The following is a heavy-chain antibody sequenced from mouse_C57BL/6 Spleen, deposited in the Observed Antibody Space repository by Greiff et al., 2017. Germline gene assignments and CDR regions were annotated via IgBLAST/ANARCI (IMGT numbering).Heavy chain of an antibody. V-gene: IGHV1-52*01. Sequence: QVQLQQPGAELVRPGSSVKLSCKASAYTFPSYWMHWVKQRPIQGLEWIGNIDPSDSVTHSNQKFKDKATLTVDKSSSTAYMQLSSRTSEDSAVDYCARGLSTTVPHFDYWGQGTTLTVSS. CDR3: ARGLSTTVPHFDY. CDR1: AYTFPSYW. CDR2: IDPSDSVT. J-gene: IGHJ2*01. D-gene: IGHD1-1*01.